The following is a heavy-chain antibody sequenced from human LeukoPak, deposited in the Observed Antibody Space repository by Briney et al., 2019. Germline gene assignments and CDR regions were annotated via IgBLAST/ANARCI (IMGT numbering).Heavy chain of an antibody. CDR1: GGSISSRNHY. D-gene: IGHD3-10*01. V-gene: IGHV4-61*01. CDR3: AREPYGSGTFDY. J-gene: IGHJ4*02. CDR2: IYYSGST. Sequence: SETLSLTCSVSGGSISSRNHYWSWIRQPPGKGLEWIGYIYYSGSTNYNPSLKSRVTISVDTSKNQFSLKLSSVTAADTAEYYCAREPYGSGTFDYWGQGTLVTVSA.